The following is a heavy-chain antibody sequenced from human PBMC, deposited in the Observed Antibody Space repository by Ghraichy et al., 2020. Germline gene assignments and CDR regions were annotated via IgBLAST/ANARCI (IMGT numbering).Heavy chain of an antibody. D-gene: IGHD3-16*01. CDR3: AREPLGVRFWGPEY. CDR1: GYTFTSYG. V-gene: IGHV1-18*01. CDR2: ISAYDGNT. Sequence: ASVKVSCKASGYTFTSYGISWVRQAPGQGLEWMGWISAYDGNTNYPQNFQGRITMTTDPSTSTAYMELRSLKSDDTAVYYCAREPLGVRFWGPEYWGQGTLVTVSS. J-gene: IGHJ4*02.